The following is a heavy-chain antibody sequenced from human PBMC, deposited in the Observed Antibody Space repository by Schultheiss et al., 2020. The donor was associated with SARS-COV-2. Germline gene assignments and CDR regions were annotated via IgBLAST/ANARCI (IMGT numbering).Heavy chain of an antibody. D-gene: IGHD3-3*01. J-gene: IGHJ6*02. CDR3: AKDLSVGGRGGLYGMDV. CDR2: IGTAGDT. Sequence: GESLKISCAASGFTFSSYDMHWVRQATGKGLEWVSAIGTAGDTYYQGSVKGRFTISRENAKNSLYLQMNSLRAGDTAVYYCAKDLSVGGRGGLYGMDVWGQGTTVTVSS. CDR1: GFTFSSYD. V-gene: IGHV3-13*04.